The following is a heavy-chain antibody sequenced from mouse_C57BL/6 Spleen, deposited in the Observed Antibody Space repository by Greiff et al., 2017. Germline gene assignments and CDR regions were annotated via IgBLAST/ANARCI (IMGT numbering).Heavy chain of an antibody. CDR1: GYSITSGYY. V-gene: IGHV3-6*01. CDR3: STTVPWFAY. J-gene: IGHJ3*01. CDR2: ISYDGSN. Sequence: ESGPGLVKPSQSLSLTCSVTGYSITSGYYWNWIRQFPGNKLEWMGYISYDGSNNYNPSLKNRISITRDTSKNQFFLKLNSVTTEDTATYYCSTTVPWFAYWGQGTLVTVSA. D-gene: IGHD1-1*01.